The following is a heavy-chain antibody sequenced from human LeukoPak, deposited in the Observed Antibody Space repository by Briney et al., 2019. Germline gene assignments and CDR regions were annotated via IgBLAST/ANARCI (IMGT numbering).Heavy chain of an antibody. CDR2: ISSNGGST. D-gene: IGHD6-19*01. Sequence: PGGSLRLSCSASGFIFSSYAMHWVRQAPGKGLEYVSAISSNGGSTYYADSVKGRFTISRDNSKNTLYLQMSSLRAEDTALYYCVMGMAVAGPFGYWGQGTLVTVSS. J-gene: IGHJ4*02. CDR1: GFIFSSYA. V-gene: IGHV3-64D*06. CDR3: VMGMAVAGPFGY.